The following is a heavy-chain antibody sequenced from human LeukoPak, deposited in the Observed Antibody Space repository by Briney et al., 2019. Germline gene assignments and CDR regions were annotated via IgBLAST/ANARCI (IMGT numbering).Heavy chain of an antibody. Sequence: GRSLRLSCAASGFTFDDYAMHWVRQAPGKGLESVSGISWNSGSIGYADSVKGRFTISRDNAKNSLYLQMNSLRAEDTALYYCAKDTGDEFSVGLDVWGQGTTVTVS. CDR3: AKDTGDEFSVGLDV. CDR1: GFTFDDYA. J-gene: IGHJ6*02. CDR2: ISWNSGSI. D-gene: IGHD2-21*01. V-gene: IGHV3-9*01.